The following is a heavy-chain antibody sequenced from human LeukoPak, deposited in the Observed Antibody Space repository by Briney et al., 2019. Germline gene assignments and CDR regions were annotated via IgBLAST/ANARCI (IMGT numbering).Heavy chain of an antibody. V-gene: IGHV4-34*01. CDR1: GGSFSGYY. CDR3: VAKAARPEYYGMDV. Sequence: SETLSLTCAVYGGSFSGYYWSWIRQPPGKGLEWIGEINHSGSTNYNPSLKSRVTISVDTSKNQFSLKLSSVTAADTAVYYCVAKAARPEYYGMDVWGQGTTVTVFS. D-gene: IGHD6-6*01. J-gene: IGHJ6*02. CDR2: INHSGST.